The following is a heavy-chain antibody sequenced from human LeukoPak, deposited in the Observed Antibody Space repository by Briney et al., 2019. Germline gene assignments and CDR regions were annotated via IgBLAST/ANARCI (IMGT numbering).Heavy chain of an antibody. CDR1: GGTFSSYA. J-gene: IGHJ4*02. CDR2: MNPNSGNT. Sequence: VASVKVSCKASGGTFSSYAINWVRQATGQGLEWMGWMNPNSGNTGYAQKFQGRVTMTRNTSISTAYMELSSLRSEDTAVYYCARGLSITIFGVVKSGYYFDYWGQGTLVTVSS. D-gene: IGHD3-3*01. CDR3: ARGLSITIFGVVKSGYYFDY. V-gene: IGHV1-8*02.